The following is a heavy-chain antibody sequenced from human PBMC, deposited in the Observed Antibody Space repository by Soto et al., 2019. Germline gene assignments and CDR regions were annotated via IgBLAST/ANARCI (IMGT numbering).Heavy chain of an antibody. V-gene: IGHV3-15*06. CDR2: ITNKENGEAT. CDR1: GFSFSNAW. D-gene: IGHD3-9*01. Sequence: EVQLVESGGGLVKPGGSLRLSCEASGFSFSNAWMTWVRQAPGKGLEWVGRITNKENGEATKYAAPVKGRFTISRDDSKNMLYLQMDSLQADDTAVYYCPPGRFDSNEWSFYHWGQGTLVTVSS. CDR3: PPGRFDSNEWSFYH. J-gene: IGHJ4*02.